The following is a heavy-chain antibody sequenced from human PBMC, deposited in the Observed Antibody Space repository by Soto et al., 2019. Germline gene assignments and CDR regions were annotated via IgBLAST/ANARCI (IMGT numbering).Heavy chain of an antibody. CDR3: ARVAGYGSGNRFFDN. CDR2: SVANSGNR. V-gene: IGHV1-18*01. CDR1: GYPFSTYG. D-gene: IGHD3-10*01. Sequence: QVQLVQSGAEVTKPGASVKVSCKTSGYPFSTYGLSWVRQAPGQGLEWMGWSVANSGNRIYAQKFQGRVTMYTDRSTNTGYMELRSLTSDDSALYCCARVAGYGSGNRFFDNWGQGTLVTVS. J-gene: IGHJ4*02.